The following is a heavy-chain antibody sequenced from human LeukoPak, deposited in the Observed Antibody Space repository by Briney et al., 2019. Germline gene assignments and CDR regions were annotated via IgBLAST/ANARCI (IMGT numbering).Heavy chain of an antibody. Sequence: GESLKISCKGSGYSFTSYWIGWVRQMPGKGLEWMGIIYPGDSDTRYSTSFQGQVTISVDKSISTAYLQWSSLKASDTAMYYCASSIAVAGTFYFDYWGQGTLVSVSS. V-gene: IGHV5-51*01. D-gene: IGHD6-19*01. CDR1: GYSFTSYW. CDR2: IYPGDSDT. J-gene: IGHJ4*02. CDR3: ASSIAVAGTFYFDY.